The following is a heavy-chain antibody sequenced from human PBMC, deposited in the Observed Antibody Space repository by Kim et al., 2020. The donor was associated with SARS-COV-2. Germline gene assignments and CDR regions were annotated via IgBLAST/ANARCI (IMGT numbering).Heavy chain of an antibody. CDR3: AREKGSRESITIFGVVINPRRYYFDY. Sequence: ASVKVSCKASGYTFTSYGISWVRQAPGQGLEWMGWISAYNGNTNYAQKLQGRVTMTTDTSTSTAYMELRSLRSDDTAVYYCAREKGSRESITIFGVVINPRRYYFDYWGQGTLVTVSS. D-gene: IGHD3-3*01. J-gene: IGHJ4*02. CDR2: ISAYNGNT. V-gene: IGHV1-18*01. CDR1: GYTFTSYG.